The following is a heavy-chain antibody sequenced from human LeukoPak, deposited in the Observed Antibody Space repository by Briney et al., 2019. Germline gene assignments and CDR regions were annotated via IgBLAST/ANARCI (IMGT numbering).Heavy chain of an antibody. Sequence: SETLSLTCAVPGGSISSGGYSWSWIRRPPGKGLEGIGYIYYSGSTNYNPALKRRVTIAVGTSKNQFSLKLSSVTAGDTAGYYWASSLWRVFDYWGQGTLVTVSS. CDR2: IYYSGST. D-gene: IGHD3-10*01. CDR1: GGSISSGGYS. V-gene: IGHV4-61*08. CDR3: ASSLWRVFDY. J-gene: IGHJ4*02.